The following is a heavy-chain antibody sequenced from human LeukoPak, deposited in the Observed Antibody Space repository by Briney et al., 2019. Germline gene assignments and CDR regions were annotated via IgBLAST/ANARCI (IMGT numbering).Heavy chain of an antibody. Sequence: GASVKVSCKASGYTFTSYGINWVRQAPGQGLEWMGWISTYNGNTNYAQKLQGRVTMTTDTSTSTAYMELGSLRSDDTAAYYCARAGTVVAALDYWGQGTLVTVSS. V-gene: IGHV1-18*01. CDR2: ISTYNGNT. CDR1: GYTFTSYG. CDR3: ARAGTVVAALDY. D-gene: IGHD2-15*01. J-gene: IGHJ4*02.